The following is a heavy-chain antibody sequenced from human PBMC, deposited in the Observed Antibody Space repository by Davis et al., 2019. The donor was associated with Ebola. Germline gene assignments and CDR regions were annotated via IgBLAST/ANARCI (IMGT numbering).Heavy chain of an antibody. D-gene: IGHD1-1*01. CDR1: GITFSSYT. CDR3: AKDVGTSHRALDL. J-gene: IGHJ5*02. Sequence: PGGSLRLSCVTSGITFSSYTMNWVRQAPGKGLEWVSVIGQNEVTIYYADSVRGRFTISRDNSKNTLYLQMNSLRAEDTAIYYCAKDVGTSHRALDLWGQGTLVTVSP. V-gene: IGHV3-23*01. CDR2: IGQNEVTI.